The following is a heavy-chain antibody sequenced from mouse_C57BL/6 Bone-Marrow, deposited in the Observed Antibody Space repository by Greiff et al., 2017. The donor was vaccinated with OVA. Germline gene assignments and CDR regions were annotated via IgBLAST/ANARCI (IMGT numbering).Heavy chain of an antibody. Sequence: KESCKASGYTFTSYWMHWVKQRPIQGLEWIGNIDPSDSETHYNQKFKDKATLTVDKSSSTAYMQLSSLTSEDSAVYYCARWDYGSPWYFDVWGTGTTVTVSS. CDR3: ARWDYGSPWYFDV. D-gene: IGHD1-1*01. V-gene: IGHV1-52*01. CDR2: IDPSDSET. CDR1: GYTFTSYW. J-gene: IGHJ1*03.